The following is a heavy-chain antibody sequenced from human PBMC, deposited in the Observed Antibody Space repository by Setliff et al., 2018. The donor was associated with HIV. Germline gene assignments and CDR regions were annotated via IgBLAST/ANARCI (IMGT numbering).Heavy chain of an antibody. J-gene: IGHJ3*02. Sequence: PSETLSLTCTVSGGSISTRSYYWDWIRQPPGKGLEWIGSIYYSGSTYYNPSLKSRVTISLDTSKNQFSMKLRSVTAADTAVYYCARARPQQFLGDTFEIWGQGTMVTV. CDR3: ARARPQQFLGDTFEI. D-gene: IGHD3-16*01. V-gene: IGHV4-39*07. CDR1: GGSISTRSYY. CDR2: IYYSGST.